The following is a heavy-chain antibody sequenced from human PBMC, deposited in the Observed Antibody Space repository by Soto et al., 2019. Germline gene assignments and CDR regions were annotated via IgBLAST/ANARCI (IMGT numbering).Heavy chain of an antibody. D-gene: IGHD6-6*01. V-gene: IGHV1-3*01. CDR3: ARDRGSSSSFFAFDI. CDR2: INAGNGNT. Sequence: ASVKVSCKASGYTFTSYAMHWVRQAPGQRLEWMGWINAGNGNTKYSQKFQGRVTITSDTSASTAYMELSSLRSEDTAVYYCARDRGSSSSFFAFDIWGQGTMVTVSS. CDR1: GYTFTSYA. J-gene: IGHJ3*02.